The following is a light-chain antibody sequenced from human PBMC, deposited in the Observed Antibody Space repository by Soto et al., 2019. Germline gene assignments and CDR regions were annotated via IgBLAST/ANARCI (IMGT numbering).Light chain of an antibody. J-gene: IGLJ2*01. V-gene: IGLV3-1*01. Sequence: YELTQPPSVSVSPGQTASITCSGDKLGDKYACWYQQKPGQSPVLVIYQDSKRPSGIPERFSGSNSGNTATLTISGTQAMDEADYYCQAWDSSTLVFGGGTKVTVL. CDR1: KLGDKY. CDR3: QAWDSSTLV. CDR2: QDS.